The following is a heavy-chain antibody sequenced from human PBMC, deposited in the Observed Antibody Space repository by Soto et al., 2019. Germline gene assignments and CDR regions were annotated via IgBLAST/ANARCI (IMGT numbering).Heavy chain of an antibody. CDR3: ARHNGVDTAMVFYGMDV. D-gene: IGHD5-18*01. J-gene: IGHJ6*02. CDR1: GYSFTSYW. V-gene: IGHV5-51*01. CDR2: IYPGDSDT. Sequence: GEALKISCKGSGYSFTSYWIGWVCQMPGKGLEWMGIIYPGDSDTRYSPSFQGQVTISADKSISTAYLQWSSLKASDTAMYYCARHNGVDTAMVFYGMDVWGQGTTVTVSS.